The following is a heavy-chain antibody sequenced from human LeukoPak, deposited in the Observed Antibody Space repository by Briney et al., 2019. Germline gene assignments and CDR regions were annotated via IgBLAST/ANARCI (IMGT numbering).Heavy chain of an antibody. CDR1: GRCMNSHY. D-gene: IGHD5-18*01. J-gene: IGHJ4*02. CDR2: MLDTVTT. CDR3: ATIKRGNIYGYFDF. Sequence: SETLSLTCTVSGRCMNSHYWSWIRQPPGKGLEWIGDMLDTVTTKDNPSLKSRFTLSADTSKNQFSLRLTSVTAADTAVYYCATIKRGNIYGYFDFWGQGILVTVSS. V-gene: IGHV4-59*11.